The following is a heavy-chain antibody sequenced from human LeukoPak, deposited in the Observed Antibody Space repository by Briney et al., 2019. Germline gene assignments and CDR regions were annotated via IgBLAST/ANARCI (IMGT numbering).Heavy chain of an antibody. Sequence: GESLKISCKGSGYSFTSYWIGWVRQMPGKGLEWMGIIYPGDSDIRYSPSFQGQVTISADKSISTAYLQWSSLKASDTAMYYCARLPIGSTVTGMYFDYWGQGTLVTVSS. CDR3: ARLPIGSTVTGMYFDY. V-gene: IGHV5-51*01. CDR1: GYSFTSYW. D-gene: IGHD4-17*01. CDR2: IYPGDSDI. J-gene: IGHJ4*02.